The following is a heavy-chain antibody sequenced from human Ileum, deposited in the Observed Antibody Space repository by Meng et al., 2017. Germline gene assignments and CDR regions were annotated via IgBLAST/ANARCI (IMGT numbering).Heavy chain of an antibody. CDR1: GYPFTSYG. CDR2: ISANTGNT. CDR3: ARLGVAAAGTFFDY. Sequence: GAGVKKLWASVKSSCKASGYPFTSYGSSWERQAPGQGLEWMGWISANTGNTNNAQKLQGRVTMTTDTSTSTDYMELRSLRSDDTAVYYCARLGVAAAGTFFDYWGQGTLVTVSS. D-gene: IGHD6-13*01. J-gene: IGHJ4*02. V-gene: IGHV1-18*01.